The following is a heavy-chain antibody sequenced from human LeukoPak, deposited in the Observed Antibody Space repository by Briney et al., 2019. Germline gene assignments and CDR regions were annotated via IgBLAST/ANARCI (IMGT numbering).Heavy chain of an antibody. J-gene: IGHJ3*02. CDR2: IYYNGKT. V-gene: IGHV4-59*11. CDR3: ARLLDNDSSGDPDTFDM. CDR1: GRSMSRHY. Sequence: PSETLSLTCSVSGRSMSRHYWSWIRQPAGKGLEWIGYIYYNGKTYYNPSLQSRVTISVDTSKNLFSLKLTSVTAADTAVYSCARLLDNDSSGDPDTFDMWGQGTMVTVSS. D-gene: IGHD3-22*01.